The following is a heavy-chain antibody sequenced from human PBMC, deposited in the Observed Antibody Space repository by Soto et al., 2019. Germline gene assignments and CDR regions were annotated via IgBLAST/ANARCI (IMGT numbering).Heavy chain of an antibody. CDR3: ARGATLHSDWFDP. CDR1: GCHFISYS. J-gene: IGHJ5*02. D-gene: IGHD1-26*01. CDR2: ISSSSSTI. V-gene: IGHV3-48*02. Sequence: GVSLRLSWAAAGCHFISYSMNWVRQTPGKGLEWVSYISSSSSTIYYADSVKGRFTISRDNAKNSLYLQMNSLRDEDTAVYYCARGATLHSDWFDPWGQGTLVTVSS.